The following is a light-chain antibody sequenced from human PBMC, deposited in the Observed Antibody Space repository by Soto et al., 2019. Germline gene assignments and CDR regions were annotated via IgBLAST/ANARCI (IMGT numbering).Light chain of an antibody. V-gene: IGKV1-5*01. CDR1: QSVSRW. CDR2: DAS. CDR3: QQYDDYSLFT. J-gene: IGKJ2*01. Sequence: DMQMTQSPSTLSASVGDRVTITCRASQSVSRWLAWYQQKPGKAPKVLIYDASSLESGVPSRFSGNGSGTEFTLTISSLQPEDFATYYCQQYDDYSLFTFGQGTKVEIK.